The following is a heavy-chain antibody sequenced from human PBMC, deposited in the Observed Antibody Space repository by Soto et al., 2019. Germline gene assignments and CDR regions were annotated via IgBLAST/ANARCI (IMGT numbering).Heavy chain of an antibody. CDR3: ARQRTTVVTQAYFDH. V-gene: IGHV4-39*01. CDR1: GESIGSSSYY. CDR2: IYYSGRT. D-gene: IGHD2-21*02. Sequence: SETLSLTCIVSGESIGSSSYYWGWIRQPPGKGLEWIGSIYYSGRTYYNPSFKSRVTISIETSKNQFSLKLSSVTATDTAVYYCARQRTTVVTQAYFDHWGQGALVTVSS. J-gene: IGHJ4*02.